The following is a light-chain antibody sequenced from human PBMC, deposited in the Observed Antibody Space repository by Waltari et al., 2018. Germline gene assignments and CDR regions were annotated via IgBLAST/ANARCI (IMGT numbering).Light chain of an antibody. J-gene: IGKJ1*01. V-gene: IGKV1D-16*01. CDR1: QGISSR. CDR3: QQYNSYSRT. CDR2: DAS. Sequence: DIQMSQSPSSVSASVGDRVTLTCRASQGISSRLAWYQQKPGKAPQLLISDASSLHSGVPSRFSGSGSGTDFTLTISSLQPDDFATYYCQQYNSYSRTFGQGTKVEIK.